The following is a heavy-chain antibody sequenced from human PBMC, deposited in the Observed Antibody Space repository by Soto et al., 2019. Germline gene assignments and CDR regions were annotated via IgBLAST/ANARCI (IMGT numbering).Heavy chain of an antibody. CDR3: ARTAAAGKYYYGVDV. J-gene: IGHJ6*02. D-gene: IGHD6-13*01. CDR1: GYSFTSYW. V-gene: IGHV5-51*01. CDR2: IYPGDSDI. Sequence: GESLKISCKGSGYSFTSYWIGWARQMPGKGLEWMGIIYPGDSDIRKNPSFQGQVTISADKTISTAYLQWSSLKASDTAIYYCARTAAAGKYYYGVDVWGQGTTVTVSS.